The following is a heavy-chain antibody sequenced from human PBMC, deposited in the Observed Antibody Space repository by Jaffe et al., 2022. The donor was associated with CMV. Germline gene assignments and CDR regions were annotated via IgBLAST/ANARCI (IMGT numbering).Heavy chain of an antibody. Sequence: EVQLVESGGGLVQPGGSLRLSCSASGFTFSSYAMHWVRQAPGKGLEYVSAISSNGGSTYYADSVKGRFTISRDNSKNTLYLQMSSLRAEDTAVYYCVKDASLLRFLEWLSQGDYYFDYWGQGTLVTVSS. CDR1: GFTFSSYA. CDR3: VKDASLLRFLEWLSQGDYYFDY. V-gene: IGHV3-64D*06. CDR2: ISSNGGST. J-gene: IGHJ4*02. D-gene: IGHD3-3*01.